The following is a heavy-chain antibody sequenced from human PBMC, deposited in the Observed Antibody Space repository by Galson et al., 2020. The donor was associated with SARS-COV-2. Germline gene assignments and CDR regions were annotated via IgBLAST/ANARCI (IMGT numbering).Heavy chain of an antibody. D-gene: IGHD4-17*01. CDR3: ARNKLNGDYVDYYMDV. CDR2: IDWDNDK. J-gene: IGHJ6*03. CDR1: GFSLRTRGMC. V-gene: IGHV2-70*11. Sequence: VSGPTLVKPTQTLTLTCTFSGFSLRTRGMCVSWIRQPPGKALEWLARIDWDNDKYYRTSLKTRLTISKDTSKNHVVLTMMNMDPADTATYYCARNKLNGDYVDYYMDVWGKGTTVIVSS.